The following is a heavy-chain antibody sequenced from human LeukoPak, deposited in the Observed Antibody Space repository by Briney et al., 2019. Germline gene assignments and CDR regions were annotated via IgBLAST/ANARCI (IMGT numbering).Heavy chain of an antibody. V-gene: IGHV1-24*01. Sequence: ASVKVSCKVSGYTLTELSMHWVRQAPGKGLEWMGGFDPEDGETIYAQKFQGRVTMTEDTSTDTAYMELSSLRSDDTAVYYCARGRTYYYDSSGYYYFDYWGQGTLVTVSS. CDR1: GYTLTELS. D-gene: IGHD3-22*01. J-gene: IGHJ4*02. CDR2: FDPEDGET. CDR3: ARGRTYYYDSSGYYYFDY.